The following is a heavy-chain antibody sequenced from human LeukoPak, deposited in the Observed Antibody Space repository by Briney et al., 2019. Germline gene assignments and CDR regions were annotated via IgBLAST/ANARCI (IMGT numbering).Heavy chain of an antibody. D-gene: IGHD5-24*01. Sequence: PGGSLRLSCAASGFTFSAYEMQWVRQTPSKGLEWVSYISSSATIMYYAGSVKGRFTISRDNAKKSLYLQMNSLRVEDTAVYYCARDNSGLDVWGQGTTVTVSS. J-gene: IGHJ6*02. V-gene: IGHV3-48*03. CDR1: GFTFSAYE. CDR2: ISSSATIM. CDR3: ARDNSGLDV.